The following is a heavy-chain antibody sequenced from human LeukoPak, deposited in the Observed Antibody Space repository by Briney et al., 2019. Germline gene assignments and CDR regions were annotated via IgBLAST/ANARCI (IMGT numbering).Heavy chain of an antibody. D-gene: IGHD6-19*01. Sequence: ASVKVSCKASGYTFTGYYMHWVRQAPGQGLEWMGWINPNHGDTNYARKFQDRVSMTRDTSISTAYMHLSRLRSDDTAVYYCAREAVAGTFDYWGQGTLVTVSS. CDR2: INPNHGDT. V-gene: IGHV1-2*02. J-gene: IGHJ4*02. CDR1: GYTFTGYY. CDR3: AREAVAGTFDY.